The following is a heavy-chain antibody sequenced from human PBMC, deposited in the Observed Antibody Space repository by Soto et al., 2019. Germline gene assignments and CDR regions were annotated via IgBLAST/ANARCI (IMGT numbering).Heavy chain of an antibody. D-gene: IGHD3-10*01. CDR2: IYSGGST. Sequence: EVQLVESGGGLIQPGGSLRLSCAASGFTVSSNYMSWVRQAPGKGLEWVSVIYSGGSTYYADSVKGRFTISRDNSKNTLYLQMNRLRAEDTAVYYCASSEGITMVRGVRQRLDYFDYWGQGTLVTVSS. J-gene: IGHJ4*02. V-gene: IGHV3-53*01. CDR3: ASSEGITMVRGVRQRLDYFDY. CDR1: GFTVSSNY.